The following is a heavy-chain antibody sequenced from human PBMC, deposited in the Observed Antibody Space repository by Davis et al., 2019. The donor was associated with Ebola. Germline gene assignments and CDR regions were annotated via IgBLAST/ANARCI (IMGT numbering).Heavy chain of an antibody. CDR1: GYTFTGYY. V-gene: IGHV1-69*06. Sequence: AASVKVSCKASGYTFTGYYMHWVRQAPGQGLEWMGGIIPIFGTANYAQKFQGRVTITADKSTSTAYMELRSLRSDDTAVYYCARDAKIVVVIPDYWGQGTLVTVSS. D-gene: IGHD3-22*01. CDR3: ARDAKIVVVIPDY. CDR2: IIPIFGTA. J-gene: IGHJ4*02.